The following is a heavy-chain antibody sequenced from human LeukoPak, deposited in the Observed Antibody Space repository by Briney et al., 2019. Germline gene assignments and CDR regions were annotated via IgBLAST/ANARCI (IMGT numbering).Heavy chain of an antibody. D-gene: IGHD3-10*01. J-gene: IGHJ4*02. CDR2: ISGSGGST. CDR3: AKDPMVRGVGPFDY. Sequence: GGSLRLSCAASGFTFSSYAMSWVRQAPGKGLEWVSAISGSGGSTYYADSVKGRFTISRDNSKNTLYLQMDSLRAEDTAVYYCAKDPMVRGVGPFDYWGQGTLVTISS. CDR1: GFTFSSYA. V-gene: IGHV3-23*01.